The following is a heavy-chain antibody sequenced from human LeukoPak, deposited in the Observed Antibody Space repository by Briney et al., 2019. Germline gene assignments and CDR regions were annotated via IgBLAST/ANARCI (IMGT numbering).Heavy chain of an antibody. D-gene: IGHD1-26*01. V-gene: IGHV3-20*04. CDR1: GFTFDDYG. CDR3: ARGRGELQQFGRYFDY. Sequence: GGSLRLSCAASGFTFDDYGMSWVRQAPGKGLEWVSGINWNGGSTGYADSVKGRFTISRDNAKNSLYLQMNSLRAEDTALYYCARGRGELQQFGRYFDYWGQGTLVTVSS. CDR2: INWNGGST. J-gene: IGHJ4*02.